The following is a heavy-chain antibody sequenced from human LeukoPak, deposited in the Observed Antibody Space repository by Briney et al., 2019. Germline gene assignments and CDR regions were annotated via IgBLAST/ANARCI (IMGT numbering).Heavy chain of an antibody. Sequence: QAGGSLRLSCAASGFTFSSYGMSWVRQAPGKGLEWVSVIYSGGSTYYADSVKGRFTISRDNSKNTLYLQMNSLRAEDTAVYYCAREAGYSSGFDYWGQGTLVTVSS. D-gene: IGHD6-19*01. V-gene: IGHV3-66*01. CDR2: IYSGGST. J-gene: IGHJ4*02. CDR1: GFTFSSYG. CDR3: AREAGYSSGFDY.